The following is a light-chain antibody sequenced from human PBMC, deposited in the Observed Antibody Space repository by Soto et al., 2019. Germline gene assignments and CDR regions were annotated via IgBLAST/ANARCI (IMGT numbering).Light chain of an antibody. V-gene: IGKV1-5*03. Sequence: DIPMTQSPSTLSASVGDRVTITCRASQSISTWLAWYQQKPGKAPKLLIYKASSLEGGVPSRFGGSGSGTQFNITISSLHPDDFATYYCQQYNTYPLTFGGGTTVDIK. CDR2: KAS. J-gene: IGKJ4*01. CDR1: QSISTW. CDR3: QQYNTYPLT.